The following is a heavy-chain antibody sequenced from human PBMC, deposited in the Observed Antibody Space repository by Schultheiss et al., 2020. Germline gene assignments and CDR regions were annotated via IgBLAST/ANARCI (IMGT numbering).Heavy chain of an antibody. CDR2: FDLEDA. D-gene: IGHD4/OR15-4a*01. V-gene: IGHV1-24*01. CDR3: ASDGDDYNKFDF. J-gene: IGHJ4*02. CDR1: GYTFTSYY. Sequence: ASVKVSCKASGYTFTSYYMHWVRQAPGQGLEWMGGFDLEDAQKFQGRVTMTEDTSTDTAYMELSSLRSEDTALYYCASDGDDYNKFDFWGQGALVTVSS.